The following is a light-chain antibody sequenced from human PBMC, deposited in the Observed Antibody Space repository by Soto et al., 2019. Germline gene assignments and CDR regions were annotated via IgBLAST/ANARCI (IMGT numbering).Light chain of an antibody. CDR1: SGDVGNYNL. Sequence: QSALTQPASVSGSPGQSITISCTGVSGDVGNYNLVSWYQQHPAKAPKLIIYEDDKRPSGVSNRFSCSKSGDTASLTISGLQSEDEAAYYCCSYLGSSTVFGGGTQLTVL. J-gene: IGLJ7*01. V-gene: IGLV2-23*01. CDR3: CSYLGSSTV. CDR2: EDD.